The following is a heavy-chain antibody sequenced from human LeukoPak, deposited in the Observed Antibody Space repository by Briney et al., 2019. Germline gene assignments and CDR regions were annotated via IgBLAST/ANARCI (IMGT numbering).Heavy chain of an antibody. CDR3: AKALAVAADY. Sequence: PGGSLRLSCAASGFTFGSYGMHWVRQAPGKGLEWVAFIRYDGSNKYYADSVKGRFTISRDNSKNTLYLQMNSLRAEDTAVYYCAKALAVAADYWGQGTLVTVSS. D-gene: IGHD6-19*01. CDR2: IRYDGSNK. V-gene: IGHV3-30*02. CDR1: GFTFGSYG. J-gene: IGHJ4*02.